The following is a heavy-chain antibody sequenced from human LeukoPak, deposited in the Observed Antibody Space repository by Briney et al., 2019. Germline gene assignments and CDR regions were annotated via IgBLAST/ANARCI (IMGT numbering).Heavy chain of an antibody. J-gene: IGHJ5*02. CDR1: GYTFINNG. D-gene: IGHD2-2*01. Sequence: AAVTVSFKASGYTFINNGIGWVRQAPGQGLEWMGWISTYNGKREYSQNLQGRVTITTDTSTSTAYMDLRSLTFDDTAVYYCARLPTIVAPAWTHQPFDPWGEGTLVIVSS. CDR2: ISTYNGKR. V-gene: IGHV1-18*01. CDR3: ARLPTIVAPAWTHQPFDP.